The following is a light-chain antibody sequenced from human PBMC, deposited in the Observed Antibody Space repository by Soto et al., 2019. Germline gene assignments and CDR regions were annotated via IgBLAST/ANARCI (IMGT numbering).Light chain of an antibody. V-gene: IGKV1-39*01. CDR1: QSISNH. J-gene: IGKJ4*01. CDR2: AAS. CDR3: PRYNIWPLT. Sequence: DIQMTQSPSSLSASVEDRVIITCRASQSISNHLNWYQQKPGKASKLLIFAASSLQSGVPSRFSGSRSGPEFTLTINSLQSEDFAIYYCPRYNIWPLTFGGGTKVESK.